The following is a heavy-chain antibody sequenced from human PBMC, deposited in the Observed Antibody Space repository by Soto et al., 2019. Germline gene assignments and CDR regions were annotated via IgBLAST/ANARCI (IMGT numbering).Heavy chain of an antibody. D-gene: IGHD5-18*01. J-gene: IGHJ6*02. CDR3: ASTYSYGLYYYYGMDV. CDR1: GGSISSSSYY. CDR2: IYYSGST. Sequence: PSETLSLTCTVSGGSISSSSYYWGWIRQPPGKGLEWIGSIYYSGSTYYNPSLKSRVTISVDTSKNQFSLKLSSVTAADTALYYCASTYSYGLYYYYGMDVWGQGTTVTVSS. V-gene: IGHV4-39*01.